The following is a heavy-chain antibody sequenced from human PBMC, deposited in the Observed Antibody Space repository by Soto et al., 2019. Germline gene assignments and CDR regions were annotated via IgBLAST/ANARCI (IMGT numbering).Heavy chain of an antibody. CDR2: IIPIFGTA. J-gene: IGHJ2*01. CDR1: GGTFSSYA. V-gene: IGHV1-69*13. CDR3: ARDRRYYDSSGYHNWYFDL. Sequence: ASVKVSCKASGGTFSSYAIIWVRQAPGQGLEWMGGIIPIFGTANYAQKFQGRVTITADESTSTAYMELSSLRSEDTAVYYCARDRRYYDSSGYHNWYFDLWGRGTLVTVSS. D-gene: IGHD3-22*01.